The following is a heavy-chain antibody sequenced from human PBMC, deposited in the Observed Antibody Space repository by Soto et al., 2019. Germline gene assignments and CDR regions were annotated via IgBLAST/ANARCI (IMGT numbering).Heavy chain of an antibody. CDR2: LHPETGDA. J-gene: IGHJ4*02. CDR1: GYSLSELS. V-gene: IGHV1-24*01. Sequence: GASVKVSCKVSGYSLSELSMHWVRQAPGKGLEWMGGLHPETGDAIYAQIFQGRVTMTEDTSADTAYMELSSLRSEDTAVYYCATTLTAISPNYLDYWGQGALVTVSS. D-gene: IGHD2-21*02. CDR3: ATTLTAISPNYLDY.